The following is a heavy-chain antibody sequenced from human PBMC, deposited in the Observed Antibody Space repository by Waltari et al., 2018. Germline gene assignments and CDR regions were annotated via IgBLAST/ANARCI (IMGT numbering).Heavy chain of an antibody. CDR1: GYTFTDYH. CDR3: ARRSCNGECYAPYIY. Sequence: QVQLVQSGAEVTKPGASVKVSCKPSGYTFTDYHLHWVRRAPGQGLEWIGWINPKSGAKYYAQTLQGRVTMTRDTSTSTVFMELSSLKSDDTAVYYCARRSCNGECYAPYIYWGQGTLVTVSS. D-gene: IGHD2-8*01. CDR2: INPKSGAK. J-gene: IGHJ4*02. V-gene: IGHV1-2*02.